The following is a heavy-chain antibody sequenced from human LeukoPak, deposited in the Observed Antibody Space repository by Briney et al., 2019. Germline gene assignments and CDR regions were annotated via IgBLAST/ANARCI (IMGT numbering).Heavy chain of an antibody. Sequence: SETLSLTCTVSGGSISSYYWSWTRQPPGKGLEWIGYIYYSGSTNYNPSLKSRVTISVDTSKKQFSLKLSSVTAADTAVYYCARGYSSSWNYFDYWGQGTLVTVSS. J-gene: IGHJ4*02. CDR1: GGSISSYY. CDR2: IYYSGST. D-gene: IGHD6-13*01. V-gene: IGHV4-59*01. CDR3: ARGYSSSWNYFDY.